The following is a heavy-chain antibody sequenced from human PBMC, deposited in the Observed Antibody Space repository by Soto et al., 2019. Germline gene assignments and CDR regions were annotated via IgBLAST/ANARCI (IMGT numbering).Heavy chain of an antibody. J-gene: IGHJ5*02. V-gene: IGHV4-34*01. D-gene: IGHD3-10*01. Sequence: XDTLYLTCAVYGGSFRGYYWSWIRQPPGKGLEWIGEINHSGSTNYNPSLKSRVTISVDTSKNQFSLKLSSVTAADTAVYYCARGPSYYGSGRLNWLDPWGQGTLVTVSS. CDR2: INHSGST. CDR3: ARGPSYYGSGRLNWLDP. CDR1: GGSFRGYY.